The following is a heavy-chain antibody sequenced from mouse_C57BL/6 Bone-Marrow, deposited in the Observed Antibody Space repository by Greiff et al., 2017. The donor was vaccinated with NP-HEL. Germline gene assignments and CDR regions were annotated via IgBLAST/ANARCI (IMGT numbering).Heavy chain of an antibody. CDR3: ARDYYGSQDV. D-gene: IGHD1-1*01. CDR1: GYTFTSYW. V-gene: IGHV1-55*01. J-gene: IGHJ1*03. CDR2: IYPGSGST. Sequence: VQLQQSGAELVKPGASVKMSCKASGYTFTSYWITWVKRRPGQGLEWIGDIYPGSGSTNYNEKFKSKATLTVDTSSSTAYMQLSSLTSEDSAVYYCARDYYGSQDVWGTGTTVTVSS.